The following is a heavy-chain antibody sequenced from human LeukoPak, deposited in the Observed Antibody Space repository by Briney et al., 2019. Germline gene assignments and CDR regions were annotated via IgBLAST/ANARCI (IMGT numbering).Heavy chain of an antibody. D-gene: IGHD3-22*01. Sequence: GGSLRLSCAASGFTFSSYSMTWVRQAPGKGLEWVSSISSSSSYIYYADSVKGRFTISRDNAKNSLYLQMNSLRAEDTAVYYCASNYYDSSGYESWGQGTLVTVSS. J-gene: IGHJ5*02. CDR2: ISSSSSYI. CDR1: GFTFSSYS. CDR3: ASNYYDSSGYES. V-gene: IGHV3-21*01.